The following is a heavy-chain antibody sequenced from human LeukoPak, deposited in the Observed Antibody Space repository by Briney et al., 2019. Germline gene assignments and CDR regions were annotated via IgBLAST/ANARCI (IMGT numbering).Heavy chain of an antibody. CDR1: GYTFTGYY. CDR3: ARDRVVATILFDP. V-gene: IGHV1-2*02. J-gene: IGHJ5*02. CDR2: INPNSGGT. Sequence: ASVKVSCKASGYTFTGYYMHWVRQAPGQGLEWMEWINPNSGGTNYAQKFQGRVTMTRDTSISTAYMELSRLRSDDTAVYYCARDRVVATILFDPWGQGTLVTVSS. D-gene: IGHD5-12*01.